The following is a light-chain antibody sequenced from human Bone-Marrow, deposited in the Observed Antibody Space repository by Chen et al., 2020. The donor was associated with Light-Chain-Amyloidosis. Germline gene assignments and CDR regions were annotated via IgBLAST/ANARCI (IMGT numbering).Light chain of an antibody. Sequence: SYVLTQPSSVSVAPGQTATIACGGNNIGSTSVHWYQPTPGQAPLLVFYDDSDRPSGIPELLSGSTSGNTATLTLSRVEAGDEADYYCQVWDRSSDRPVFGGGTKLTVL. CDR2: DDS. J-gene: IGLJ3*02. CDR1: NIGSTS. CDR3: QVWDRSSDRPV. V-gene: IGLV3-21*02.